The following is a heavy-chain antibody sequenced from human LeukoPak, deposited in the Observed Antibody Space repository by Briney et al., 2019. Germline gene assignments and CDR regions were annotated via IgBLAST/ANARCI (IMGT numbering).Heavy chain of an antibody. Sequence: SETLSLTCAVYGGSFSGYYWSWIRQPAGKGLEWIGRIYTSGSTNYNPSLKSRVTMSVDTSKNQFSLKLSSVTAADTAVYYCARDPYGSAVAGFNYYGMDVWGQGTTVTVSS. D-gene: IGHD6-19*01. CDR3: ARDPYGSAVAGFNYYGMDV. CDR2: IYTSGST. CDR1: GGSFSGYY. J-gene: IGHJ6*02. V-gene: IGHV4-4*07.